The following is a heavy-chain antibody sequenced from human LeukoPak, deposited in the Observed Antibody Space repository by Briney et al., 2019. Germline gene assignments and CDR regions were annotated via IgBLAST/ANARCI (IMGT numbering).Heavy chain of an antibody. CDR3: ARVPERIAAGGAIDY. CDR2: IYSGGTKHYSGPL. CDR1: GDSTNTYY. J-gene: IGHJ4*02. V-gene: IGHV4-59*01. Sequence: SETLSLTCTVSGDSTNTYYWTWIRQPPGKGLEWIGYIYSGGTKHYSGPLDYNPSLKSRVTISVDTSKNQFYLKLTSVTAADTAVYYCARVPERIAAGGAIDYWGQGILVTVSS. D-gene: IGHD6-25*01.